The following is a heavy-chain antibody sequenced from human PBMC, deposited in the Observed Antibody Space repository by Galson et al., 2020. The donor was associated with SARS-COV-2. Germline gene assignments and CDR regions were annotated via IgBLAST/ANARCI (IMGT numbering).Heavy chain of an antibody. V-gene: IGHV3-53*01. J-gene: IGHJ4*02. D-gene: IGHD5-18*01. CDR3: ARDLAGYGNDF. CDR1: GFNVSTEY. Sequence: GGSLRLSCAASGFNVSTEYMSWVRQAPGKGLEWVSLIYSHGESHYTESVKGRFTLSRDNSKNTLSLQMNSLRADDTAVYYCARDLAGYGNDFWGPGTLVTVSS. CDR2: IYSHGES.